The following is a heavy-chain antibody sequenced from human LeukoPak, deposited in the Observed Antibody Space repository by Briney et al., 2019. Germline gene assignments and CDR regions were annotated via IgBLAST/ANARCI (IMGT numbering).Heavy chain of an antibody. CDR2: ISSSSSYI. CDR3: ARAGVVVAATMSGFDY. D-gene: IGHD2-15*01. Sequence: GGSLRLSCAASGFTFSSYSMNWVRQAPGKGLEWVSSISSSSSYIYYADSVKGRFTISRDNAKNSLYLQMNSLRAEDTAVYYCARAGVVVAATMSGFDYWGQGTLVTVPS. CDR1: GFTFSSYS. J-gene: IGHJ4*02. V-gene: IGHV3-21*01.